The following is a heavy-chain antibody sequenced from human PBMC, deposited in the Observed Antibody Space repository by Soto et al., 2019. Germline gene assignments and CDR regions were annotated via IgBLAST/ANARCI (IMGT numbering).Heavy chain of an antibody. CDR1: GGSISSSNW. Sequence: PSETLSLTCAVSGGSISSSNWWSWVRQPPGKGLEWIGEIYHSGSTNYNPSLKSRVTISVDKSKNQFSLKLSSVTAADTAVYYCARRLYDFWSGYPHFDYWGQGTLVTVSS. J-gene: IGHJ4*02. CDR3: ARRLYDFWSGYPHFDY. D-gene: IGHD3-3*01. V-gene: IGHV4-4*02. CDR2: IYHSGST.